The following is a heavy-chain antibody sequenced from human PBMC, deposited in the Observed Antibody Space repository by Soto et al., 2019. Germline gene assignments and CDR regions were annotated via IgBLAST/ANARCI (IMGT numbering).Heavy chain of an antibody. CDR2: IYSRGST. CDR3: ARGGYSSGWWVLDWFDL. Sequence: PSETLSLTXTVSGGFISSYYWSWIRQHPGKGLQLSGYIYSRGSTNYNPSPKSRVTISADTSKNQFSLKLSSVTAADTAVYYCARGGYSSGWWVLDWFDLWGQGTLVTVSS. CDR1: GGFISSYY. D-gene: IGHD6-19*01. J-gene: IGHJ5*02. V-gene: IGHV4-59*01.